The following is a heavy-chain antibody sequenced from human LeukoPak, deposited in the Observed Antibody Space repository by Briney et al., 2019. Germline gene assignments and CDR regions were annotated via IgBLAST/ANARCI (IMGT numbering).Heavy chain of an antibody. CDR3: GRDPNGDYVGAFEF. CDR2: IGGSGSNT. Sequence: GESLRLSCVASEFPFSAYAMTWVRLPPGKGLEWVSSIGGSGSNTNYADSVRGRFTISRDNSKNTLYLQMHSLRAEDTAVYYCGRDPNGDYVGAFEFWGQGTLVSVSS. V-gene: IGHV3-23*01. J-gene: IGHJ3*01. CDR1: EFPFSAYA. D-gene: IGHD4-17*01.